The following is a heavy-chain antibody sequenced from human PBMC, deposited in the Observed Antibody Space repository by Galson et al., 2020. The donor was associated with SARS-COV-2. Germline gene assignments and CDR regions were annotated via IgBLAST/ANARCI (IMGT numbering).Heavy chain of an antibody. D-gene: IGHD6-6*01. CDR3: ARDEISARTYDAFDL. V-gene: IGHV3-74*01. Sequence: GESLKISCAASGFTFRSYWMHWVRQTPGKGLVWLSRISSDGITTNYADSGQGRFTISRDNAKNTLYLQMNNLRAEDTAGYYCARDEISARTYDAFDLWGQGTLVTVSS. CDR1: GFTFRSYW. CDR2: ISSDGITT. J-gene: IGHJ3*01.